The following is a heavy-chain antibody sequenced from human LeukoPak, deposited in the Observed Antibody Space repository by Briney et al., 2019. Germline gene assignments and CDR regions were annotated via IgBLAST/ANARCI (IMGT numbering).Heavy chain of an antibody. Sequence: GGSLRLSCAASRFTFSSYGMHWVRQAPGKGLEWVAYIQYDGSNEQYADSVRGRFSISRDSSKNILYLQMNSLRAEDTAVYYCAKDRCSNGVGCYYYYMDVWGKGTTVTVSS. V-gene: IGHV3-30*02. CDR2: IQYDGSNE. J-gene: IGHJ6*03. CDR3: AKDRCSNGVGCYYYYMDV. D-gene: IGHD2-8*01. CDR1: RFTFSSYG.